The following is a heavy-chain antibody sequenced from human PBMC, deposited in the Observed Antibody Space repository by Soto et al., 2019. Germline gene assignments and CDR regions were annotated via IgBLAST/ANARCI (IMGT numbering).Heavy chain of an antibody. CDR1: GGTFSTHA. D-gene: IGHD1-26*01. Sequence: QVQLVQSGAEVKKPGSSVKVSCKASGGTFSTHAISWVRQAPGQGLEWMGGIIPIFGTTNYAQKSQGRVTITADKSTSTAYMEVRSLRSEASAVYYCARGWETVGTTTPFAYWGQGTLVTVSS. J-gene: IGHJ4*02. V-gene: IGHV1-69*06. CDR3: ARGWETVGTTTPFAY. CDR2: IIPIFGTT.